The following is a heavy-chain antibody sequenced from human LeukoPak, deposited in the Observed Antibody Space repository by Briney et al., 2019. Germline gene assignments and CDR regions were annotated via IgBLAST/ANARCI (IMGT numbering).Heavy chain of an antibody. CDR1: GGSFSGYY. CDR2: INHSGST. V-gene: IGHV4-34*01. CDR3: ARGHRYYDFWSGYYFDY. D-gene: IGHD3-3*01. Sequence: SETLSLTCAVYGGSFSGYYWSWIRQPPGKWLEWIGEINHSGSTNYNPSLKSRVTISVDTSKNQFSLKLSSVTAADTAVYYCARGHRYYDFWSGYYFDYWGQGTLVTVSS. J-gene: IGHJ4*02.